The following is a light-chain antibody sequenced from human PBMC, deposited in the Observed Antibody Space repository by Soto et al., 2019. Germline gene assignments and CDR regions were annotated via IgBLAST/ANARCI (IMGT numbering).Light chain of an antibody. CDR3: QQSYSTPRT. CDR2: AAS. Sequence: DIQMTQSPSSLSASFVDRVTSTGGASQSISNYLNWYQQKPGKAPNLLIYAASSLQSGVPSRFSGRGSGTDFTLTISSLQPEDFATYFCQQSYSTPRTFGQGTKVDI. V-gene: IGKV1-39*01. CDR1: QSISNY. J-gene: IGKJ1*01.